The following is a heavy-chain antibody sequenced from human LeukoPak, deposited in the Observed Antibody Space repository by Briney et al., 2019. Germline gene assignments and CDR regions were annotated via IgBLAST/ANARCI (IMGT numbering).Heavy chain of an antibody. CDR2: INTEGTVT. CDR3: ATKQWLAPPPDS. Sequence: GGSLRLSCASSGFTFSKYWMVWVRQAPGKGLESVSRINTEGTVTTYAASVKGRFTVSRDNADNTMLLQMNSVRHEGTAVYYCATKQWLAPPPDSWGEGTPVTVSS. D-gene: IGHD6-19*01. V-gene: IGHV3-74*01. J-gene: IGHJ4*02. CDR1: GFTFSKYW.